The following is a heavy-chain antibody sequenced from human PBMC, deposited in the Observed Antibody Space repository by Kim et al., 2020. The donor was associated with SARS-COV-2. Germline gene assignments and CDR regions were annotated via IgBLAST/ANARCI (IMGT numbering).Heavy chain of an antibody. D-gene: IGHD6-13*01. J-gene: IGHJ6*03. CDR2: IYYSGST. CDR1: GGSISSYY. Sequence: SETLSLTCTVSGGSISSYYWSWIRQPPGKGLEWIGYIYYSGSTNYNPSLKSRVTISVDTSKNQFSLKLSSVTAADTAVYYCAREGIAAAGTFDYYYYYMDVWGKGTTVTVSS. CDR3: AREGIAAAGTFDYYYYYMDV. V-gene: IGHV4-59*01.